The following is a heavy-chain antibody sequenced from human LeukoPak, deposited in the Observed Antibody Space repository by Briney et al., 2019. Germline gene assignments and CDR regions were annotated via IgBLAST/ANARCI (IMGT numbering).Heavy chain of an antibody. V-gene: IGHV3-30*18. D-gene: IGHD4-17*01. Sequence: PGGSLRLSCAASGFTFSSYGMHWVRQAPGKGLEWVAVISYDGSNKYYADSVKGRFTISRDNSKNTLYLQMNSLRAEDTAVYYCAKEGHDYEDGMDVWGQGTTVTVSS. J-gene: IGHJ6*02. CDR1: GFTFSSYG. CDR2: ISYDGSNK. CDR3: AKEGHDYEDGMDV.